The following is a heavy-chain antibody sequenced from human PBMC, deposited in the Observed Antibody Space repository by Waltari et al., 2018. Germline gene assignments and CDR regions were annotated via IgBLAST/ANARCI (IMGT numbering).Heavy chain of an antibody. V-gene: IGHV1-46*02. J-gene: IGHJ4*02. Sequence: QVQLVQSGAEVKKPGASVKVSCKAYGYTFNTYYIHWVRQAPGQGLEWMGIINPSSGDTMDAQKFQDRIPLTSDTSSTTLYMELSSLRSENTSVYYCARDGAVSAVLRFFFDYWGQGTLVTVSS. D-gene: IGHD2-8*01. CDR2: INPSSGDT. CDR1: GYTFNTYY. CDR3: ARDGAVSAVLRFFFDY.